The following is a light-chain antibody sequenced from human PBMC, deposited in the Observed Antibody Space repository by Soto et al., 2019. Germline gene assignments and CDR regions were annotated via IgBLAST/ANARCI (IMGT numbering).Light chain of an antibody. J-gene: IGKJ1*01. CDR3: MQGTRWLWT. Sequence: DVVLTQSPLSLPVALGQPASISCRSSQSLVFSDGNTYLNWFQQRPGQSPRRLIYKVSNRDSGVPDRFSGGGSGTDFTLKISRVEGEDVGVYYCMQGTRWLWTFGQGTRVEIK. CDR2: KVS. V-gene: IGKV2-30*01. CDR1: QSLVFSDGNTY.